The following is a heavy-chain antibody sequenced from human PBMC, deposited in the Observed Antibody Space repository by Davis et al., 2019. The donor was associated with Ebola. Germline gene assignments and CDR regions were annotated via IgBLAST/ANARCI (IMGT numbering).Heavy chain of an antibody. Sequence: GGSLRLSCAASGFTVSSNYMSWVRQAPGKGLEWVSVIYSGGSTYYQDSVKGRFTISRGNSKNTRYLQMNSLRAEDTAVYYCARVGKWELFIDYWGQGTLVTVSS. CDR3: ARVGKWELFIDY. J-gene: IGHJ4*02. V-gene: IGHV3-66*01. D-gene: IGHD1-26*01. CDR1: GFTVSSNY. CDR2: IYSGGST.